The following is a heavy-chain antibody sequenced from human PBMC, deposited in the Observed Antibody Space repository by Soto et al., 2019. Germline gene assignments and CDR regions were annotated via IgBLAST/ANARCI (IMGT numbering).Heavy chain of an antibody. CDR2: IYYSGST. D-gene: IGHD6-13*01. CDR1: GGSISSGGYY. V-gene: IGHV4-31*03. Sequence: SETLSLTCTVSGGSISSGGYYWSWIRQHPGKGLEWIGYIYYSGSTYYNPSLKSRVTISVDTSKNQFSLKLSSVTAADTAVYYCARVGEAAAGRLGGQFDYWGQGTLVTVS. J-gene: IGHJ4*02. CDR3: ARVGEAAAGRLGGQFDY.